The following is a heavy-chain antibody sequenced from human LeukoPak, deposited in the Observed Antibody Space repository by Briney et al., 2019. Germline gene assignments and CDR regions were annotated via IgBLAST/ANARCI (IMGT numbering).Heavy chain of an antibody. V-gene: IGHV5-51*01. CDR3: ARHRSSSYYFDY. CDR1: GYSFTNYW. J-gene: IGHJ4*02. CDR2: IYPGDSNT. Sequence: GESLKISCKASGYSFTNYWIGWVRQMPGKGLEWMGIIYPGDSNTRYSPSFQGQVTISADKSITTAYLHWNSLKASDTAMYYCARHRSSSYYFDYWGQGTLVTVSS. D-gene: IGHD6-13*01.